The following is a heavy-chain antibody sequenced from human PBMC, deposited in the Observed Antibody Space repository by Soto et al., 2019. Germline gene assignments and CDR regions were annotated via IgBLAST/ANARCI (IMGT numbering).Heavy chain of an antibody. CDR3: ARGREVRGVMPPHWYIDL. Sequence: QVQLQQWGAGLLKPSETLSLTCAVYGGSFSGYYWSWIRQPPGKGLEWIGEINHSGSTNYNPSLKGRVTISVDTSKNQFSLKLSSVTAADTAVYYCARGREVRGVMPPHWYIDLWGRGTLVTVSS. CDR1: GGSFSGYY. J-gene: IGHJ2*01. D-gene: IGHD3-10*01. V-gene: IGHV4-34*01. CDR2: INHSGST.